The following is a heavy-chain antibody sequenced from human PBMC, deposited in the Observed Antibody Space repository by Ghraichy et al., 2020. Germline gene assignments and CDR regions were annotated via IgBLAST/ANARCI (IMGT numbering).Heavy chain of an antibody. CDR2: ISWNSGSI. V-gene: IGHV3-9*01. J-gene: IGHJ3*02. Sequence: GGSLRLSCAASGFTFDDYAMHWVRQAPGKGLEWVSGISWNSGSIGYADSVKGRFTISRDNAKNSLYLQMNSLRAEDTALYYCAKDKREAARDAFDIWGQGTMVTVSS. D-gene: IGHD6-6*01. CDR1: GFTFDDYA. CDR3: AKDKREAARDAFDI.